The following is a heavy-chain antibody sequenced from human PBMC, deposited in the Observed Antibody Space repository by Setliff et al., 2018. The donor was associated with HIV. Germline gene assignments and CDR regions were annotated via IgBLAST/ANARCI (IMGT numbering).Heavy chain of an antibody. J-gene: IGHJ3*01. D-gene: IGHD4-17*01. CDR3: ARVQMAYAAFDV. Sequence: SETLSLTCTVSGGSMNTFHWTWIRQPAGQGLEWIGRIYVSGTTIYTNYNPSLKSRVTLSVDTSKHQFSLKLSSVTAADTAVYYCARVQMAYAAFDVWGQGTMVTVSS. CDR1: GGSMNTFH. CDR2: IYVSGTT. V-gene: IGHV4-4*07.